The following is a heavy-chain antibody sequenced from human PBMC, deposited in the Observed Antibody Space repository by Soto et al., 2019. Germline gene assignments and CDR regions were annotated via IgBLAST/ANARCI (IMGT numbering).Heavy chain of an antibody. D-gene: IGHD5-18*01. Sequence: EVQLLESGGGLVQPGGSLRLSCAASGFTFSSYYMSWVRQAPGKGLEWVSGISGGGGDTYYTYYADSVKGRFSISRDNSKKTLFLQMNSLRAEDTAVYYCATWTNSYYFDYWGQGTLVTVS. V-gene: IGHV3-23*01. CDR1: GFTFSSYY. CDR3: ATWTNSYYFDY. J-gene: IGHJ4*02. CDR2: ISGGGGDTYYT.